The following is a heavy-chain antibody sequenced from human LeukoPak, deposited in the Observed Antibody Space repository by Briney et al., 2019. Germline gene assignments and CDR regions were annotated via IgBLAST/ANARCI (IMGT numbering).Heavy chain of an antibody. CDR2: IYYSGST. CDR1: GGSISSYY. D-gene: IGHD6-13*01. Sequence: SETLSPTCTVSGGSISSYYWSWIRQPPGKGLEWIGYIYYSGSTNYNPSLKSRVTISVDTSKNQFSLKLSSVTAADTAVYYCASLTRAIYSSSWYMDVWGKGTTVTVSS. J-gene: IGHJ6*03. V-gene: IGHV4-59*01. CDR3: ASLTRAIYSSSWYMDV.